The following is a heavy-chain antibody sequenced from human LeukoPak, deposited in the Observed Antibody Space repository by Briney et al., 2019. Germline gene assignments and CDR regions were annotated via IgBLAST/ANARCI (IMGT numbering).Heavy chain of an antibody. Sequence: SETLSLTCTVSGGSISSSSYYWGWIRQPPGKGLEWIGGIYYSGSTYYNPSLKSRVTISVDTSKNQFSLKLNSVTAADTAVYFCTRAQGYCSGGSCFLMLLDFWGQGLLVTVSS. CDR3: TRAQGYCSGGSCFLMLLDF. CDR2: IYYSGST. J-gene: IGHJ4*02. V-gene: IGHV4-39*07. CDR1: GGSISSSSYY. D-gene: IGHD2-15*01.